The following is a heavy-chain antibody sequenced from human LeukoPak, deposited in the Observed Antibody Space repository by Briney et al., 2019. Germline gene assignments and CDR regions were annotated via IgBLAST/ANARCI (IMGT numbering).Heavy chain of an antibody. J-gene: IGHJ5*02. CDR2: IFYNGGP. Sequence: PSETLSLTCTASGDSISNSNYYWGWVRQSPGRGLEWLGNIFYNGGPYYNPSFKSRVAISVDTSKNHFSLTLNAVTAADTAVYYCARSSGYGPWFDPWGQGTLVTVSS. D-gene: IGHD5-12*01. CDR1: GDSISNSNYY. CDR3: ARSSGYGPWFDP. V-gene: IGHV4-39*07.